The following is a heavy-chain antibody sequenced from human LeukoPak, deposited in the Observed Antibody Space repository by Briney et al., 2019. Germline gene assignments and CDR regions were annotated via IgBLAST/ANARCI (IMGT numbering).Heavy chain of an antibody. V-gene: IGHV3-33*01. Sequence: ARSLRLSGAASGFTFSSYVMHWVRQAPGKGLEWVADIWYDGSHKYYADSVKGRFTISRDNSKNTLHLQMNSLRAEDTAVYYCARDLLLWFGELSGDSDYWGQGTLVTVSS. J-gene: IGHJ4*02. CDR2: IWYDGSHK. CDR3: ARDLLLWFGELSGDSDY. D-gene: IGHD3-10*01. CDR1: GFTFSSYV.